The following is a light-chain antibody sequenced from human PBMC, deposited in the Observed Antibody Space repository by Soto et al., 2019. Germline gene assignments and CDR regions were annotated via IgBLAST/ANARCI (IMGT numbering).Light chain of an antibody. CDR1: QTLTSSY. CDR2: GAS. V-gene: IGKV3-20*01. J-gene: IGKJ2*01. CDR3: QQYASSPYT. Sequence: EIVLTQSPGTLSLSPGQRATLSCRTSQTLTSSYLAWYQQKPGQAPRLVIYGASNRATGIPDRVSGSGSGTSFTLTISRLEPQDFAVYYCQQYASSPYTFGQGTNLEIK.